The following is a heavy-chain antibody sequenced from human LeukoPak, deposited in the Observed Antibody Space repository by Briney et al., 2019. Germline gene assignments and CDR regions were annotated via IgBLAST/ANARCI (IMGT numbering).Heavy chain of an antibody. CDR3: ARDHDDSGNYDFWSGYYRSTNAFDI. Sequence: GWSMRLSCAASGFSFSSYRMNWVRQAPGRGLEWVSSISSSSSYIYYADSVKGRFTISRDNAKNSLYLQITSLRAEDTAVYYCARDHDDSGNYDFWSGYYRSTNAFDIWGQGTMVTASS. CDR1: GFSFSSYR. J-gene: IGHJ3*02. CDR2: ISSSSSYI. V-gene: IGHV3-21*01. D-gene: IGHD3-3*01.